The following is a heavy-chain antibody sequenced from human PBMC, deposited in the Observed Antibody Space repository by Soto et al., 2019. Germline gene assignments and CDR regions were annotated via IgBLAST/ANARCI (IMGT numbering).Heavy chain of an antibody. CDR1: GFTFSGFD. Sequence: GGSLRLSCEASGFTFSGFDMHWVRQPTGKGLEWVSSIGTAGDTYYAVSVKGRFTISGDNAKNSLSLQMNSLRAGDMAVYFCAKSQEIGTHFFDSWGQGTQVTVSS. V-gene: IGHV3-13*01. J-gene: IGHJ4*02. CDR2: IGTAGDT. D-gene: IGHD6-13*01. CDR3: AKSQEIGTHFFDS.